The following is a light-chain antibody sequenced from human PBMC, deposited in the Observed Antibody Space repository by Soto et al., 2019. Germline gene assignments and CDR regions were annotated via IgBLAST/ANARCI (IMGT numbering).Light chain of an antibody. CDR2: DAA. CDR3: QHHSTYPWT. CDR1: CTIYTW. Sequence: DIQLTQSPSTLSASVGDRVTITCRASCTIYTWLAWYQQEPGKPPQLLIYDAASLQSAVPSTFSGSGSGTALTLTITTLQPDDFATYNSQHHSTYPWTFGQGTKV. J-gene: IGKJ1*01. V-gene: IGKV1-5*01.